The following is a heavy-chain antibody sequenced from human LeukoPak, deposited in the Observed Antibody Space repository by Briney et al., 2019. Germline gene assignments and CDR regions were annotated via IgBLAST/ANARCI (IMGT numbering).Heavy chain of an antibody. CDR2: INSDGSST. J-gene: IGHJ3*02. CDR3: ARIDYGDQPDAFDI. D-gene: IGHD4-17*01. CDR1: GFTFSSYW. V-gene: IGHV3-74*01. Sequence: GGSLRLSCAASGFTFSSYWMHWVRQAPGKGLVWVSRINSDGSSTSYADSVKGRFTISRDNSKNTLYLQMNSLRAEDTAVYYCARIDYGDQPDAFDIWGQGTMVTVSS.